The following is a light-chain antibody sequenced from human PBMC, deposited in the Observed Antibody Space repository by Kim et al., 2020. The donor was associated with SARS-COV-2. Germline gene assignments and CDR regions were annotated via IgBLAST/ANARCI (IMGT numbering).Light chain of an antibody. CDR1: SLRSYY. V-gene: IGLV3-19*01. CDR3: NSRDSSGNHLV. CDR2: GKI. J-gene: IGLJ3*02. Sequence: ALGQTVRITCQGDSLRSYYASWYQQKTGQAPVLVIYGKINRPSGIPDRFSGSSSGNTASLTITGAQAEDEADYYCNSRDSSGNHLVFGGGTQLTVL.